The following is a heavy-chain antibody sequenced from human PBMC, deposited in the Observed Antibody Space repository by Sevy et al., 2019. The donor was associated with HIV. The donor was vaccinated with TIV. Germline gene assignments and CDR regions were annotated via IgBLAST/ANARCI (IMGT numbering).Heavy chain of an antibody. D-gene: IGHD6-19*01. CDR1: GYSLSGYG. CDR3: VRESIAVAGIGYYFKY. CDR2: IWYDGSNK. Sequence: GGSLRLSCAASGYSLSGYGMHWVRQAPGKGLEWVAVIWYDGSNKEYADSVKGRFTISRDNSKNTLYLQMNSLRAEDTAVYYCVRESIAVAGIGYYFKYWCQGALVTVSS. V-gene: IGHV3-33*01. J-gene: IGHJ1*01.